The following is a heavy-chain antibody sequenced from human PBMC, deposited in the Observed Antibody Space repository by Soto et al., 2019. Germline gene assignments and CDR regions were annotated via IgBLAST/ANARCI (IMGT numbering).Heavy chain of an antibody. V-gene: IGHV1-2*02. D-gene: IGHD1-1*01. CDR2: INPNSGGT. Sequence: ASVKVSCKASGYTYSDYYIHWVRQAPGQGLEWMGWINPNSGGTKYAPKFQGGVTMTRDTSITTAYMELSRLRSGDTAVYYCAREPATAKPEGVDFWGQGTLVTVSS. J-gene: IGHJ4*02. CDR1: GYTYSDYY. CDR3: AREPATAKPEGVDF.